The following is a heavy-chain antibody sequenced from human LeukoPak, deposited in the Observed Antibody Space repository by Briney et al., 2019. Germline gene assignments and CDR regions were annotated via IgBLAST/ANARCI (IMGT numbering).Heavy chain of an antibody. CDR3: ARGPGYYSYYMDV. V-gene: IGHV3-53*01. CDR2: MSSGGSV. CDR1: GLNIFNDY. J-gene: IGHJ6*03. D-gene: IGHD3-9*01. Sequence: GGSLRLSCAASGLNIFNDYMSWVRQTPGKGLERISVMSSGGSVHYADSVRGRFTTSRDNSKNTLYLQMDTVTADDTAVYYCARGPGYYSYYMDVWGKGTTVTIS.